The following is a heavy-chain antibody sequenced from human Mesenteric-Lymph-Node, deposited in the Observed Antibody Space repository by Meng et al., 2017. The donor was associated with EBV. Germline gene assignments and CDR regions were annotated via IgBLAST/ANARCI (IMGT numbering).Heavy chain of an antibody. CDR2: IYHAGAT. Sequence: QMQLQESGPGLVKLSETLSLTCTVSGGSISSGEYSWSWIRQPPGKGLEWIGFIYHAGATNYNPSLKSRVTLSIDKSQNQFSLRLSSVSAADTAVYYCARGGDYHDYWGQGILVTVSS. J-gene: IGHJ4*02. V-gene: IGHV4-30-2*01. CDR1: GGSISSGEYS. CDR3: ARGGDYHDY.